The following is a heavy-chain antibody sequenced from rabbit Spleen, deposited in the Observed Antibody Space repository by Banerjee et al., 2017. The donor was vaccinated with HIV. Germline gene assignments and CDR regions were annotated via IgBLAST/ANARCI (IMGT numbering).Heavy chain of an antibody. D-gene: IGHD1-1*01. CDR3: ARDPAYASGSGAYIPYL. J-gene: IGHJ4*01. V-gene: IGHV1S7*01. Sequence: QELVESGGGLVQPGGSLRLSCKASGFDFSTYYMSWVRQAPGKGLEWIGYIDPVFGSTYYASWVNGRFTISSHNAQNTLYLQLNSLTVADTATYFCARDPAYASGSGAYIPYLWGQGTLVTVS. CDR1: GFDFSTYY. CDR2: IDPVFGST.